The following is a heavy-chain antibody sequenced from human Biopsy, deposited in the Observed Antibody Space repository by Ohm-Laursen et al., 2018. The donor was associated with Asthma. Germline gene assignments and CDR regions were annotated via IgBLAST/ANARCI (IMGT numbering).Heavy chain of an antibody. V-gene: IGHV1-18*01. D-gene: IGHD3-10*01. Sequence: GASVKVSCKTSGYTFNSAGITWVRQAPGQGLEWTGWISVYNGNTKVAQKLQDRATMITDTSTSTAYMELRSLRSDDTAVYFCARAVDYSHYYGIDVWGQGTTVTVS. CDR1: GYTFNSAG. J-gene: IGHJ6*02. CDR3: ARAVDYSHYYGIDV. CDR2: ISVYNGNT.